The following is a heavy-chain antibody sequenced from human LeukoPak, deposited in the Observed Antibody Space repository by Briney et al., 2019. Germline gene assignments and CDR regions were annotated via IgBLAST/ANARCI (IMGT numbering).Heavy chain of an antibody. CDR2: ISSKSGYI. CDR1: GFTFSTYS. V-gene: IGHV3-21*01. D-gene: IGHD2-2*01. CDR3: ARSRYCSSTSCPSGEY. Sequence: GGSLRLSCAASGFTFSTYSMNWVRQAPGKGLEWVSYISSKSGYIYYADSLKGRFTISRDNAKNSLYLQMNSLRAEDTAVYYCARSRYCSSTSCPSGEYWGQGTLVTVSS. J-gene: IGHJ4*02.